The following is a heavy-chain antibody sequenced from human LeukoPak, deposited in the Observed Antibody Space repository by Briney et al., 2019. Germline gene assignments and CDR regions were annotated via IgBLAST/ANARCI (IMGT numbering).Heavy chain of an antibody. Sequence: GGSLRLSCAASGLTFSSYWMYWVRQAPGKGLVLVSRINSDGRTTAYADSVKGRFTISRDNAKNTLYLQMNSLRAEDTAVYYCARTYLVGWYFDLWGRGALVTVSS. V-gene: IGHV3-74*01. D-gene: IGHD3-16*01. CDR2: INSDGRTT. J-gene: IGHJ2*01. CDR1: GLTFSSYW. CDR3: ARTYLVGWYFDL.